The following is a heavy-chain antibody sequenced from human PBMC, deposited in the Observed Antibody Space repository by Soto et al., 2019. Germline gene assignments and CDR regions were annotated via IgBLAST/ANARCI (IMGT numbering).Heavy chain of an antibody. CDR3: ANERATPNAFDY. Sequence: SLRLSCAASGFTFSRDGMSWVRQAPGKGLEWVSLITDNGGSTYYADSVKGRFTISRDNTKNTLFLQMNSLRAEDTAVYYCANERATPNAFDYWGQGALVTVYS. CDR1: GFTFSRDG. J-gene: IGHJ4*02. V-gene: IGHV3-23*01. CDR2: ITDNGGST. D-gene: IGHD1-1*01.